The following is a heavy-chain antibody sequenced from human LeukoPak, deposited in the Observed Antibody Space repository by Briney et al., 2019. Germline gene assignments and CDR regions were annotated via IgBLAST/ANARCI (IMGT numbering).Heavy chain of an antibody. V-gene: IGHV4-4*07. J-gene: IGHJ4*02. D-gene: IGHD3-16*01. CDR1: GGSISSYY. CDR3: ARSGGSGFQLDY. Sequence: PSGTLSLTCTVSGGSISSYYWSWTRQPDGKGLEWIGRIYTSGNPNYNPSLKSRVTMSLDTSKNQFSLNLSSVTAADTAVYYCARSGGSGFQLDYWGQGTLVTVSS. CDR2: IYTSGNP.